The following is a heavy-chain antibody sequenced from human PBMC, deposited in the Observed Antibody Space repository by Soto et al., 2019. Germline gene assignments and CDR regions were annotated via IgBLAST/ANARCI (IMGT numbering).Heavy chain of an antibody. CDR1: GGSINNYY. Sequence: SETLSLTCTVSGGSINNYYWSWIRQPAGKGLEWIGRIYSTGSTDYNPSLKTRVTMSVDTSKKQFSLRLSSVTAADTAVYYCVRDQLNRYSSAWSGPGPFDVWGQGTMVTVSS. D-gene: IGHD6-19*01. V-gene: IGHV4-4*07. CDR3: VRDQLNRYSSAWSGPGPFDV. J-gene: IGHJ3*01. CDR2: IYSTGST.